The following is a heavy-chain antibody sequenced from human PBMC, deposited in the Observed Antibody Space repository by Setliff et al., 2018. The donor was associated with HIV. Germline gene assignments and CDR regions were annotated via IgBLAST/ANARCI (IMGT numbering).Heavy chain of an antibody. D-gene: IGHD3-3*01. V-gene: IGHV1-69*13. J-gene: IGHJ4*02. CDR3: AIGPKKGVDILPPDS. CDR2: IVPVFRTV. CDR1: GYTFTSYD. Sequence: SVKVSCKASGYTFTSYDITWVRQAPGQGLEWVGGIVPVFRTVNYAQKLQGRLTITAVESTSASYMELTSLTSDDTAVYYCAIGPKKGVDILPPDSWGQGTLVTVSS.